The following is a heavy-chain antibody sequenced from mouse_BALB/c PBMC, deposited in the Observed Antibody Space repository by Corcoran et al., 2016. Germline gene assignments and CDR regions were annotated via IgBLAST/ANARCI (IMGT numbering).Heavy chain of an antibody. CDR3: ASRGNYNFDY. Sequence: QVQLQQSGAELAKPGASVKMSCKASGYTFTSYWMHWVKQRPGQGLEWIGYINPSTGYTEYNQKFKDKATLTADKSSSTAYMQLSSLTSEDSAVYYCASRGNYNFDYWGQSTTLPVSS. CDR1: GYTFTSYW. J-gene: IGHJ2*01. D-gene: IGHD2-1*01. CDR2: INPSTGYT. V-gene: IGHV1-7*01.